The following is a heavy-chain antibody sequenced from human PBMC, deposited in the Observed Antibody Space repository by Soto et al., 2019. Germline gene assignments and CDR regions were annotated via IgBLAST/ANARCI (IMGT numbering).Heavy chain of an antibody. J-gene: IGHJ4*02. Sequence: PGESLKISCKGSGYSFTNYWIGWVRQMPGKGLEWMNIMYPGDSDTRYSPSFQGQVTLSVDKSINTAYLHWSSLKASDSAIYYCARAMNGTLHPYHFDYWGQGTMVTVYS. CDR3: ARAMNGTLHPYHFDY. D-gene: IGHD4-4*01. V-gene: IGHV5-51*01. CDR1: GYSFTNYW. CDR2: MYPGDSDT.